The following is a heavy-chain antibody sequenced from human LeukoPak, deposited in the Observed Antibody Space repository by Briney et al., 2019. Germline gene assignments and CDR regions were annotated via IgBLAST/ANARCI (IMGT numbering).Heavy chain of an antibody. V-gene: IGHV1-2*02. CDR1: GYTFTGYY. D-gene: IGHD3-22*01. Sequence: GASVKVSCKASGYTFTGYYMHWVRQAPGQGLEWMGWINPNSCGTNYAQKFQGRVTMTRDTSISTAYMELSRLRSDDTAVYYCARDYYDSSGYLHFDYWGQGTLVTVSS. CDR3: ARDYYDSSGYLHFDY. J-gene: IGHJ4*02. CDR2: INPNSCGT.